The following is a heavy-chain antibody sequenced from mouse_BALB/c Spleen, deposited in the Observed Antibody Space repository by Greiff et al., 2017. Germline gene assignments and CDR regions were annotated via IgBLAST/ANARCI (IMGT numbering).Heavy chain of an antibody. CDR1: GYAFSSYW. CDR3: AKYGNYEGSAMDY. CDR2: IYPGDGDT. V-gene: IGHV1-80*01. J-gene: IGHJ4*01. D-gene: IGHD2-1*01. Sequence: QVQLQQSGAELVRPGSSVKISCKASGYAFSSYWMNWVKQRPGQGLEWIGQIYPGDGDTNYNGKFKGKATLTADKSSSTAYMQLSSLTSEDSAVYFCAKYGNYEGSAMDYWGQGTSVTVSS.